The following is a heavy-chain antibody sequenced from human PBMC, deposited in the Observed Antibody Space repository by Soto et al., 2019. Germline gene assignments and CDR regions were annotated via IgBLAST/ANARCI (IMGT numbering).Heavy chain of an antibody. D-gene: IGHD3-16*01. CDR2: IYYTGNT. Sequence: QVQLQESGPGLVKPSQTLSLTCTVSGGSISSTTSYWSWIRQHPGEGLEWIGYIYYTGNTYYNPSLKSRVTISVDTAENQVSLKLTSVTVADTAVYYWAREGGDGVDYWGQGTLVTVSS. V-gene: IGHV4-31*03. CDR1: GGSISSTTSY. J-gene: IGHJ4*02. CDR3: AREGGDGVDY.